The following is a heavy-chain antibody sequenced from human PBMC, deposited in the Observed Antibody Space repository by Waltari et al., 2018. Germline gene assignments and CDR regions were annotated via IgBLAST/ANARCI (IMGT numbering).Heavy chain of an antibody. D-gene: IGHD6-13*01. CDR2: ISGSGGST. CDR1: GFTFSSYA. CDR3: AKDSPLYSSSWSRGAEYFQH. J-gene: IGHJ1*01. Sequence: EVQLLESGGGLVQPGGSLRLSCAASGFTFSSYAMSWVRQAPGKGLEWVSAISGSGGSTYYADSVKGRFTISRDNSKNTLYLQMNSLRAEDTAVYYCAKDSPLYSSSWSRGAEYFQHWGQAPWSSSPQ. V-gene: IGHV3-23*01.